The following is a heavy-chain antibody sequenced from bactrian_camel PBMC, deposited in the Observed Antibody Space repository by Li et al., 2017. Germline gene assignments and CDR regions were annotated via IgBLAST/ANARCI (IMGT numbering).Heavy chain of an antibody. CDR3: AVAESAVVAGLSDFTH. V-gene: IGHV3S6*01. CDR2: IYTGGGSLT. J-gene: IGHJ4*01. CDR1: GYTYGTIC. Sequence: HVQVVESGGGSMEAGGSLTLSCEVSGYTYGTICMAWFRQAPGKEREGVARIYTGGGSLTYYADSVKGRFTISLDNAKKTVYLQMNSLKPEDTAMYYCAVAESAVVAGLSDFTHLGQGTQVTVS. D-gene: IGHD6*01.